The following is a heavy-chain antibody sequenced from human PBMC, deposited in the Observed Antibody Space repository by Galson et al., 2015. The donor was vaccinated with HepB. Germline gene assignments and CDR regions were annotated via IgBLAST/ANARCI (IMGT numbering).Heavy chain of an antibody. J-gene: IGHJ6*03. Sequence: SLRLSCAASGFTFSTYGMHWVRQAPGKGLEWVAVISYDGSHKYYADSVKGRFTISRDNPKNSLYLQMNSLRAEDTAVYYCAKAGGQLLWFGESPDFYYYYMDVWGKGATVIVSS. CDR3: AKAGGQLLWFGESPDFYYYYMDV. CDR2: ISYDGSHK. D-gene: IGHD3-10*01. CDR1: GFTFSTYG. V-gene: IGHV3-30*18.